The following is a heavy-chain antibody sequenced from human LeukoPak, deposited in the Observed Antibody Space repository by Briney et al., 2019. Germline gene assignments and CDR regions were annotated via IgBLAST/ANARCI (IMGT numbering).Heavy chain of an antibody. CDR2: IYYSGST. Sequence: SETLSLTCTVSGGSISSSSYYWGWIRQPPGKGLEWIGSIYYSGSTYYNPSLKSRVTISVDTSKNQFSLKLSSVTAADTAVYYCARNPRGVRGDLYFQHWGQGTLVTVSS. D-gene: IGHD3-10*01. J-gene: IGHJ1*01. CDR3: ARNPRGVRGDLYFQH. CDR1: GGSISSSSYY. V-gene: IGHV4-39*07.